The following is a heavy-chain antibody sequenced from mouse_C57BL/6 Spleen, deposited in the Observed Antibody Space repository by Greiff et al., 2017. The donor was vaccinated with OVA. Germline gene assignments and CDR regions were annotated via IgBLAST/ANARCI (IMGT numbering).Heavy chain of an antibody. V-gene: IGHV5-4*01. D-gene: IGHD1-1*01. CDR2: ISDGGSYT. J-gene: IGHJ3*01. CDR3: ARGGDGSPKPGFAY. CDR1: GFTFSSYA. Sequence: EVQVVESGGGLVKPGGSLKLSCAASGFTFSSYAMSWVRQTPEKRLEWVATISDGGSYTYYPDNVKGRFTISRDNAKNNLYLQMSHLKSEDTAMYYCARGGDGSPKPGFAYWGQGTLVTVSA.